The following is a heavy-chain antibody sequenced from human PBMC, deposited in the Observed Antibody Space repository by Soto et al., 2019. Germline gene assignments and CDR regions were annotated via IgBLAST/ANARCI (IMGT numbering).Heavy chain of an antibody. V-gene: IGHV1-3*01. CDR2: INAANGDT. J-gene: IGHJ5*02. CDR3: VRRHVSATGIDWFDP. D-gene: IGHD6-13*01. CDR1: GYAFTSYG. Sequence: ASVKVSCKASGYAFTSYGIHWVRQAPGQRLEWMGWINAANGDTKYSPKFQGRVTITRDTSASTAYMELSSLRSEDTAVYYCVRRHVSATGIDWFDPWGQGTLVTVSS.